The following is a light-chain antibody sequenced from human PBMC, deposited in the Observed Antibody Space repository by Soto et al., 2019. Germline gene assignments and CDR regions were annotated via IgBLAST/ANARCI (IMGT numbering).Light chain of an antibody. CDR2: GAS. J-gene: IGKJ1*01. CDR3: QQYNNWPLT. V-gene: IGKV3-15*01. Sequence: SVKTPVPATLFETPGERATLSCRASQTVSSNLAWYQQKPGQAPRLLIYGASTRATGLPARFSGSGSGTEFTLTISSLQSEDFAVYYCQQYNNWPLTFGQGTKVDIK. CDR1: QTVSSN.